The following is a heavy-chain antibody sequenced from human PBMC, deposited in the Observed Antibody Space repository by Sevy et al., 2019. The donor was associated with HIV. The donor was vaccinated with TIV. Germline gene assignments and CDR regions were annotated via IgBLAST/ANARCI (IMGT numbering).Heavy chain of an antibody. CDR2: IDYSGST. V-gene: IGHV4-59*01. Sequence: SETLSLTCTVSGASISNYYWTWIRQPPGKGLEWIGYIDYSGSTNYNPSLKSRVTISVDMSNNQFSLKVSSAIAADTAVYYCARGKVPLSYYYGMDLWGQGTTVTVSS. J-gene: IGHJ6*02. CDR3: ARGKVPLSYYYGMDL. CDR1: GASISNYY.